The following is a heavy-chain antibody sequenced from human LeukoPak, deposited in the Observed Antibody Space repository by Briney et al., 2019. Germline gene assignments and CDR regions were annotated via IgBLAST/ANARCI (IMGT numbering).Heavy chain of an antibody. Sequence: GGSLRLSCAASGFTFDDYAMHWVRQAPGKGLEWVSGISGSGGSTCYADSVKGRFIISRDNSKNTLYLQMNSLRAEDTAVYYCAKDTVKVTTIRRVPHYMDVWGKGTTVTISS. CDR3: AKDTVKVTTIRRVPHYMDV. CDR1: GFTFDDYA. J-gene: IGHJ6*03. CDR2: ISGSGGST. V-gene: IGHV3-23*01. D-gene: IGHD5-12*01.